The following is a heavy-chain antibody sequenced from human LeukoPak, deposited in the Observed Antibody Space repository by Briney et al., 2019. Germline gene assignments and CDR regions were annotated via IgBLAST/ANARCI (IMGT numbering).Heavy chain of an antibody. Sequence: SETLSLTCTVSGGSISSYYWSWIRQPPGKGLEWIGYIYYSGSTNYNPSLKSRVTISVDTSKNQFSLKLSSVTAADTAVYYCARHYVGYCSGGSCYGRSPEYWFDPWGQGTLVTVSS. D-gene: IGHD2-15*01. CDR2: IYYSGST. CDR3: ARHYVGYCSGGSCYGRSPEYWFDP. J-gene: IGHJ5*02. CDR1: GGSISSYY. V-gene: IGHV4-59*08.